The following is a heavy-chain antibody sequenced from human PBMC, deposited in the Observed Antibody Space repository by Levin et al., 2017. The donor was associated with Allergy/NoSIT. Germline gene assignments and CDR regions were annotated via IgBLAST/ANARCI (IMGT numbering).Heavy chain of an antibody. CDR2: INPSTGGT. J-gene: IGHJ5*02. D-gene: IGHD7-27*01. Sequence: ASVKVSCKTSGYTFTRHYLHWVRQVPGQGPEWMGRINPSTGGTHYVEKFQDRVTMTGDTSISTAFMELSRLRSDDTAVYFCARDGDEGDWFDPWGQGNLVTVSS. CDR3: ARDGDEGDWFDP. V-gene: IGHV1-2*06. CDR1: GYTFTRHY.